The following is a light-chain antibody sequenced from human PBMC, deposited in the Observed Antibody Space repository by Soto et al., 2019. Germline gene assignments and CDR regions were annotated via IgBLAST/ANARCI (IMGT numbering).Light chain of an antibody. CDR2: TTN. CDR3: AAWDDSLNGHV. J-gene: IGLJ1*01. Sequence: QSALTQPHSASGTPGQRVTISCSGSSSNIGTSSVHWFQQLPGTAPKLLISTTNQRPSGVPERFSGFKSGTSASLAISGLQSEDEADYYCAAWDDSLNGHVFGTGTRSPS. CDR1: SSNIGTSS. V-gene: IGLV1-44*01.